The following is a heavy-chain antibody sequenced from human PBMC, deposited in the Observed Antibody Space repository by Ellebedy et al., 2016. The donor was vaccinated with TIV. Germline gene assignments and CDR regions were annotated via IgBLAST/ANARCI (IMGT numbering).Heavy chain of an antibody. CDR2: IYYSGST. Sequence: GSLRLXXTVSGGSISSSSYYWGWIRQPPGKGLEWIGSIYYSGSTYYNPSLKSRVTISEDTSKNQFSLKLSSVTAADTALYYCARTIEGGYYYYYMDVWGKGTTVTVSS. D-gene: IGHD3-9*01. V-gene: IGHV4-39*01. CDR3: ARTIEGGYYYYYMDV. J-gene: IGHJ6*03. CDR1: GGSISSSSYY.